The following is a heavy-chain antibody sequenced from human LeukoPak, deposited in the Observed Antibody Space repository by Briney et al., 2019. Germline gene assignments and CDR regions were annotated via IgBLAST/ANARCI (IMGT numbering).Heavy chain of an antibody. CDR2: INHSGST. CDR1: GGSFSGYY. Sequence: SETLSLTCAVYGGSFSGYYWSWIRQPPGKGLEWIGEINHSGSTNYNPSLKSRVTISVDTSKNQFSLKLSSVTAADTAVYYCARHGVYYYDSDRPDYWGQGTLVTVSS. D-gene: IGHD3-22*01. J-gene: IGHJ4*02. CDR3: ARHGVYYYDSDRPDY. V-gene: IGHV4-34*01.